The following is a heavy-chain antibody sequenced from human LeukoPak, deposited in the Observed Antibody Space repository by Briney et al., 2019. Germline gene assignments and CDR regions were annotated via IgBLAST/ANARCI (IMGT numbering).Heavy chain of an antibody. Sequence: NSGGSLRLSCAASGFTFSSYSMNWVRQAPGKGLEWVSSISSSSNYIFYADSVKGRFTISRDNAKNSLYLQMNSLRAEDTAVYYCAREEYGSGPSDYWGQGTLVTVSS. CDR2: ISSSSNYI. V-gene: IGHV3-21*01. J-gene: IGHJ4*02. CDR3: AREEYGSGPSDY. D-gene: IGHD3-10*01. CDR1: GFTFSSYS.